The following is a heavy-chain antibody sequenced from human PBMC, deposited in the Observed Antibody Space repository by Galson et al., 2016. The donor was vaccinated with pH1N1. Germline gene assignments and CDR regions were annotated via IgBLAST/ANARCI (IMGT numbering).Heavy chain of an antibody. CDR2: INQDGSRK. CDR1: GFTFSDYW. CDR3: ATEDYYTSLY. V-gene: IGHV3-7*01. D-gene: IGHD1-26*01. J-gene: IGHJ4*02. Sequence: SLRLSCAASGFTFSDYWMSWVRQAPGKGLEWVAKINQDGSRKYNVDSMKGRCTISRDNAENSLSLQMNSLRVEDTALYYCATEDYYTSLYWGQGILVTVSS.